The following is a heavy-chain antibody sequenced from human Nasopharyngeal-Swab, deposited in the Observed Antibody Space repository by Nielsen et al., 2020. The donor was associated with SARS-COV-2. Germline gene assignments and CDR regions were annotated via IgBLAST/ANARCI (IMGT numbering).Heavy chain of an antibody. CDR2: ISSSSSYI. CDR1: GFTFSSYN. D-gene: IGHD5-12*01. J-gene: IGHJ6*02. V-gene: IGHV3-21*04. CDR3: AKDRDSGDDSGEYYHYYGMDV. Sequence: GESLKISCAASGFTFSSYNMNWVRQAPGKGLEWVSSISSSSSYIYYADSVKGRFTISRDNAKNTLDLQMNSLRAEDTAMYYCAKDRDSGDDSGEYYHYYGMDVWGQGTSVTVS.